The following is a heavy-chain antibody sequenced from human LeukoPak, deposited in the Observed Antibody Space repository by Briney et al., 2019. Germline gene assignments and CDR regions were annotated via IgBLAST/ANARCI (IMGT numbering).Heavy chain of an antibody. Sequence: TSETLSLTCTVSGGSISSSSYYWGWIRQPPVKGLEWIGSIYYSGSTYYNPSLKSRVTISVDTSKNQFSLKLTSVTAADTAVYYCARLSYSQLFDPWGQGTLVTVSS. CDR2: IYYSGST. D-gene: IGHD2-21*01. V-gene: IGHV4-39*01. CDR1: GGSISSSSYY. CDR3: ARLSYSQLFDP. J-gene: IGHJ5*02.